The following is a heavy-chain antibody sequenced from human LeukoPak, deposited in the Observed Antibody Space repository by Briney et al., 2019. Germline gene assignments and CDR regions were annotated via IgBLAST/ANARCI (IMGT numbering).Heavy chain of an antibody. Sequence: SGPTLLHPTPTLTLTCTFSGFSRHTSGVGVGWIRQPPAKALEWLALIYWNDDKRYSPYLKSRLTITKDTSKSQVVLTMTNMDPVDTATYYCAHSLYNWNYIFWFDPWGQGTLVTVSS. V-gene: IGHV2-5*01. D-gene: IGHD1-7*01. CDR2: IYWNDDK. CDR3: AHSLYNWNYIFWFDP. CDR1: GFSRHTSGVG. J-gene: IGHJ5*02.